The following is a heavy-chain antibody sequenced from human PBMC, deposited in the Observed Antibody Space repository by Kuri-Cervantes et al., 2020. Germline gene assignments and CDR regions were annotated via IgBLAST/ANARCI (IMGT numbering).Heavy chain of an antibody. CDR2: ISAYNGNT. CDR3: ARDTPNYGDYADAFDI. J-gene: IGHJ3*02. Sequence: ASVKVSCKASGYTFTSYYMHWVRQAPGQGLEWMGWISAYNGNTNYAQKLQGRVTMTTDTSTSTAYMELRSLRSDDTAVYYCARDTPNYGDYADAFDIWGQGTMVTVSS. CDR1: GYTFTSYY. V-gene: IGHV1-18*04. D-gene: IGHD4-17*01.